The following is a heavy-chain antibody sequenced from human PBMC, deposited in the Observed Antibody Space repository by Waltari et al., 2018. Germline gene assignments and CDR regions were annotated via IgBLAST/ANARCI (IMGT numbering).Heavy chain of an antibody. J-gene: IGHJ4*02. V-gene: IGHV3-11*04. D-gene: IGHD3-16*02. CDR1: GGSISSHY. CDR3: ARGVYDYIWGSHLSFDY. CDR2: ISSSGSTI. Sequence: QVQLQESGPGLVKPSETLSLTCTVSGGSISSHYWSWIRQAPGKGLEWVSYISSSGSTIYYADSVKGRFTISRDNAKNSLYLQMNSLRAEDTAVYYCARGVYDYIWGSHLSFDYWGQGTLVTVSS.